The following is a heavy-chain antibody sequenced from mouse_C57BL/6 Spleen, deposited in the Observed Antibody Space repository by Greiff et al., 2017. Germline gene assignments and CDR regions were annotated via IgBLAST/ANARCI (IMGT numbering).Heavy chain of an antibody. CDR3: ARGTTTVVATDFDY. CDR1: GYAFSSSW. Sequence: QVQLQQSGPELVKPGASVKISCKASGYAFSSSWMNWVKQRPGKGLEWIGRIYPGDGDTNYNGKFKGKATLTADKSSSTAYMQLSSLPSEDAAVYFCARGTTTVVATDFDYWGQGTTLTVSS. J-gene: IGHJ2*01. D-gene: IGHD1-1*01. CDR2: IYPGDGDT. V-gene: IGHV1-82*01.